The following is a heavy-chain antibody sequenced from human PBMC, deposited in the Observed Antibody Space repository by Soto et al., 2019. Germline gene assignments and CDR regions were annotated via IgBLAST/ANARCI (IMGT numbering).Heavy chain of an antibody. Sequence: QVQLQQWGAGLLKPSETLSLTCAVYGGSFSGYYWSWIRQPPGKGLEWIGEINHSGSTNYNPSLKSRVTISVDTSKNHFSLKLSSVTAADTALYYCARHIAFKVLGYCSGGSCYSRPFDPWGQGTLVTVSS. V-gene: IGHV4-34*01. CDR2: INHSGST. CDR1: GGSFSGYY. J-gene: IGHJ5*02. D-gene: IGHD2-15*01. CDR3: ARHIAFKVLGYCSGGSCYSRPFDP.